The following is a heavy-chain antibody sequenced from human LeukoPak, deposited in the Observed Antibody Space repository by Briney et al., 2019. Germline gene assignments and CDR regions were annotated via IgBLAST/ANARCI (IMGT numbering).Heavy chain of an antibody. Sequence: PSETLSLTCTVSGGSISSGGYYWSWIRQHPGKGLEWIGYIYYSGSTYYNPSLKSRVTISVDTSKNQFSLKLSSVTAADTAVYYCARDRQTDGYYYDSSGYYGWGQGTLVTVSS. V-gene: IGHV4-31*03. D-gene: IGHD3-22*01. CDR2: IYYSGST. CDR1: GGSISSGGYY. CDR3: ARDRQTDGYYYDSSGYYG. J-gene: IGHJ4*02.